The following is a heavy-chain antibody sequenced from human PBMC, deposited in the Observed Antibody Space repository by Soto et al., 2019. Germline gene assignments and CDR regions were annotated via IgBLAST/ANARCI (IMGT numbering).Heavy chain of an antibody. J-gene: IGHJ4*02. CDR3: ARGGQWLRTRYFDY. Sequence: TLSLTCAVYGGSFSGYYWSWIRQPPGKGLEWIGEINHSGSTNYNPSLKSRVTISVDTSKNQFSLRLSSVTAADTAVYYCARGGQWLRTRYFDYWGQGTLVTVSS. CDR1: GGSFSGYY. D-gene: IGHD5-12*01. CDR2: INHSGST. V-gene: IGHV4-34*01.